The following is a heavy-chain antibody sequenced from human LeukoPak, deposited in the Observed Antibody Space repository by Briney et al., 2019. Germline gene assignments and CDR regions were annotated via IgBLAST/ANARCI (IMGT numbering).Heavy chain of an antibody. CDR2: ISGSGGNT. CDR3: AKRAGAWYFPD. V-gene: IGHV3-23*01. CDR1: GFTFSSYA. J-gene: IGHJ4*02. Sequence: PGGSLRLSCAASGFTFSSYAMNWVRQAPGKGLEWVSTISGSGGNTYYADSVKGRFTISRGNSRNTLYLQMNSLRAEDTAVYYCAKRAGAWYFPDWGQGTLVTVSS. D-gene: IGHD6-19*01.